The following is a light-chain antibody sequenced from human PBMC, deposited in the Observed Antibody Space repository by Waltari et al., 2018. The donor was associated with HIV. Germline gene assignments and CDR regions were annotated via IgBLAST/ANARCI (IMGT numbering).Light chain of an antibody. J-gene: IGLJ3*02. CDR3: SSLTLTHSVL. Sequence: QSALAQPTSVAGSPGQSITISCTGSISDIGLYDFVSWYQQYPDKAPRLLMYGVSSRPSVISDRFSAFKSGNTATLTISGLQAEDEADYYCSSLTLTHSVLFGGGTRLTVL. CDR1: ISDIGLYDF. V-gene: IGLV2-14*03. CDR2: GVS.